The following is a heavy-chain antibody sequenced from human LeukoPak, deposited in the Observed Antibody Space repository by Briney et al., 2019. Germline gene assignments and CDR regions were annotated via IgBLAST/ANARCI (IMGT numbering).Heavy chain of an antibody. J-gene: IGHJ4*02. Sequence: NASETLSLTCAVYGGSLSGYFWTWIRQPPGKGLEWIGEINHRGTTTYNPSLKSRVTMSEDTSKNQFSLKLSSVTAADTAVYYCARCIHGQCAAADYWGQGTLVTVSS. D-gene: IGHD2-8*01. CDR1: GGSLSGYF. V-gene: IGHV4-34*01. CDR2: INHRGTT. CDR3: ARCIHGQCAAADY.